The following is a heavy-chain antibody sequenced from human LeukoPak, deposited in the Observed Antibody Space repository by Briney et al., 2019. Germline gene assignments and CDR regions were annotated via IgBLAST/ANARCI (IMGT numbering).Heavy chain of an antibody. Sequence: GGSLRLSCTASGFTFGDYAMSWVRQAPGKGLEWVGFIRSKAYGGTTEYAASVKGRFTISRDDSKSIAYLQMDSLKTEDTAVYYCTRGPDYYGSGTLDYWGQGTLVTVSS. CDR1: GFTFGDYA. V-gene: IGHV3-49*04. CDR2: IRSKAYGGTT. CDR3: TRGPDYYGSGTLDY. J-gene: IGHJ4*02. D-gene: IGHD3-10*01.